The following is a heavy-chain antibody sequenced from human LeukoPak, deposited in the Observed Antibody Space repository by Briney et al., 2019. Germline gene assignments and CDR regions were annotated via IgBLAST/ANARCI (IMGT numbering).Heavy chain of an antibody. CDR1: GGSISSYY. J-gene: IGHJ4*02. Sequence: PSETLSLTCTVSGGSISSYYWSWIRQPPGKGLEWIGYIYYSGSTNYNPSLKSRVTISVDTSKNQFSLKLSSVTAADTAVYYCARNGVDTAMVTYWGQGTLVTVSS. D-gene: IGHD5-18*01. V-gene: IGHV4-59*01. CDR2: IYYSGST. CDR3: ARNGVDTAMVTY.